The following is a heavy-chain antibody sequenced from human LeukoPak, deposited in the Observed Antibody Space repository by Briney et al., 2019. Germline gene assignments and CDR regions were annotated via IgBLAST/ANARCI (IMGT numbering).Heavy chain of an antibody. V-gene: IGHV1-69*04. CDR3: AREPPSEWELLRPGWSCFDY. CDR2: IIPILGIA. Sequence: GSSVKVSCKASGGTFSSYAISWVRQARGQGLEWMGRIIPILGIANYAQKFQGRVTITADKSTSTAYMELSSLRSEDTAVYYCAREPPSEWELLRPGWSCFDYWGQGTLVTVSS. J-gene: IGHJ4*02. CDR1: GGTFSSYA. D-gene: IGHD1-26*01.